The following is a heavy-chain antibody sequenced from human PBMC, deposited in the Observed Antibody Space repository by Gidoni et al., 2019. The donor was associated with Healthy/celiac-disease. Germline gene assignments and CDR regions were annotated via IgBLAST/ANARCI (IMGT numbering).Heavy chain of an antibody. D-gene: IGHD3-22*01. CDR2: IYWDDDK. J-gene: IGHJ4*02. Sequence: WLRQPPGKALEWLALIYWDDDKRYSPSLKSRLTITKDTSKNQVVLTMTNMDPVDTATYYCAHKSRYYDSSPYDYWGQGTLVTVSS. CDR3: AHKSRYYDSSPYDY. V-gene: IGHV2-5*02.